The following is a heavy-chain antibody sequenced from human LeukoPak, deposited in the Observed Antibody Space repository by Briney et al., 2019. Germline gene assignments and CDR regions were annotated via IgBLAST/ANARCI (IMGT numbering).Heavy chain of an antibody. D-gene: IGHD3-3*01. CDR1: GYTFTSYG. CDR3: ARDYPRRFFADHTSDY. Sequence: ASVQVSCKASGYTFTSYGISWVRQAPGQGLEWMGWISAYNGNTNYAQKLQGRVTMTTDTSTSTAYMELRSLRSDDTAVYYCARDYPRRFFADHTSDYWGQGTLVTVSS. J-gene: IGHJ4*02. CDR2: ISAYNGNT. V-gene: IGHV1-18*01.